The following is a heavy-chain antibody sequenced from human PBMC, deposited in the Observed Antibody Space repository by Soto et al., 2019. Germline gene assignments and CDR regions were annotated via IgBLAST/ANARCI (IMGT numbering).Heavy chain of an antibody. CDR2: MNAKSGDT. Sequence: QAHLEQSGAEVKRPGASVKVSCKASGYTFSDFDINWLRQASGQGPEWMGWMNAKSGDTFFAQRLQGKFNMTCETSLSTSYLEVGRLTSDDKSMYYCARGHPFNYAGFDVWGQGTTVAVAS. CDR1: GYTFSDFD. V-gene: IGHV1-8*01. D-gene: IGHD3-16*01. J-gene: IGHJ6*02. CDR3: ARGHPFNYAGFDV.